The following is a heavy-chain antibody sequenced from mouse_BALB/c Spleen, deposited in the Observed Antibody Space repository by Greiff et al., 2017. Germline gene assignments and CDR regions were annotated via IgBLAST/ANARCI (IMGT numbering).Heavy chain of an antibody. CDR2: ILPGSGST. CDR1: GYTFSSYW. J-gene: IGHJ4*01. Sequence: QVQLQQSGAELMKPGASVKISCKATGYTFSSYWIEWVKQRPGHGLEWIGEILPGSGSTNYNEKFKGKATFTADTSSNTAYMQLSSLTSEDSAVYYCARSPYGNYVGHAMDYWGQGTSVTVSS. CDR3: ARSPYGNYVGHAMDY. D-gene: IGHD2-1*01. V-gene: IGHV1-9*01.